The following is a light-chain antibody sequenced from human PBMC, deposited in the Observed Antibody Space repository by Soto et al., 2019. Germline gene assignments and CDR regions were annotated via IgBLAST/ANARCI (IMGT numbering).Light chain of an antibody. CDR2: GNS. V-gene: IGLV1-40*01. CDR1: SSNIGAGYD. CDR3: QSYDSSLSGVV. Sequence: QPVLTQPPSVSGAPGQRVTISCTGSSSNIGAGYDVHWYQQLPGTAPKLLIYGNSNRPSGVPDRFSGSKSGTSASLAITGLQAEDEADYCCQSYDSSLSGVVFGGGTRSPS. J-gene: IGLJ2*01.